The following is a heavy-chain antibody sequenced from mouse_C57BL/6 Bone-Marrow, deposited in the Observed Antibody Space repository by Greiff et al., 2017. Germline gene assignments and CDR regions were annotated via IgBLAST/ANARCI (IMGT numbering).Heavy chain of an antibody. J-gene: IGHJ3*01. Sequence: QVQLKESGAELVRPGTSVKVSCKASGYAFTNYLIEWVKQRPGQGLEWIGVINPGSGGTNYNEKFKGKATLTADKSSSTAYMQLSSLTSEDSAVYFCARPPLAYWGQGTLVTVSA. CDR1: GYAFTNYL. V-gene: IGHV1-54*01. CDR2: INPGSGGT. CDR3: ARPPLAY.